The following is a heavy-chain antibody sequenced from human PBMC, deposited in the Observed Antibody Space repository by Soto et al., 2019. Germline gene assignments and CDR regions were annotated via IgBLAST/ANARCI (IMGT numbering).Heavy chain of an antibody. CDR1: GFSLSTSGVG. CDR3: SHRRAIPMWDPETAIAPFDY. CDR2: IYWDDDK. J-gene: IGHJ4*02. V-gene: IGHV2-5*02. Sequence: SGPTLVNPTQTLTLTCTFSGFSLSTSGVGVGWIRQPPGKALEWLALIYWDDDKRYSPSLKSRLTITKDTSKNQVVLTMTNMDPVGTATYFCSHRRAIPMWDPETAIAPFDYWGQGTLVSVAS. D-gene: IGHD5-18*01.